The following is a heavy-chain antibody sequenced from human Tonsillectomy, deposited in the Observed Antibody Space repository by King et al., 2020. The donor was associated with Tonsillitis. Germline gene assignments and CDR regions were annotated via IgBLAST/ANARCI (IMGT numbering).Heavy chain of an antibody. D-gene: IGHD3-22*01. V-gene: IGHV4-59*08. J-gene: IGHJ3*02. Sequence: QLQESGPGLVKPSETLSLTCTVSGGSISSSYWSWIRQPPGKGLEWIGYIYHSGSTNYNPSLKSRVTISVDTSKNQFSLTLISVTAADTAVYYCAKRDRSGTDDAFDIWGQGTMVTVSS. CDR1: GGSISSSY. CDR2: IYHSGST. CDR3: AKRDRSGTDDAFDI.